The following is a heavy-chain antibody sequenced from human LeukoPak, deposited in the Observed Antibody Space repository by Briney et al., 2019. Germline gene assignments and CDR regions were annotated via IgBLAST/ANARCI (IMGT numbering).Heavy chain of an antibody. CDR2: INADGSTA. J-gene: IGHJ3*01. V-gene: IGHV3-74*01. CDR3: VVVVEPPDSDGFDV. CDR1: GFTFGNSW. Sequence: GGSLRLSCAASGFTFGNSWVHWVRQAPGKGLVWVSLINADGSTATYADSVKGRFTISRDSARNTLSLQMNSLTIEDTAVYYCVVVVEPPDSDGFDVWGQGTMITVSS. D-gene: IGHD1-14*01.